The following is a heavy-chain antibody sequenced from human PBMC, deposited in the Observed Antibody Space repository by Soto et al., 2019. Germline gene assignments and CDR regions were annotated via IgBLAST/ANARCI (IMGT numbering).Heavy chain of an antibody. CDR2: ISYSGSP. CDR1: GGSVSSGSHY. D-gene: IGHD3-22*01. CDR3: ARDRSDSLNSFDAFDI. Sequence: QVQLQESGPGLVKPSETLSLTCTVSGGSVSSGSHYWSWIRQPPGKGLEWIAYISYSGSPDYNPSLKSRVSISIDMSKNQISLKVRSVTAADTAVYYGARDRSDSLNSFDAFDIWGQGTMVTVSS. V-gene: IGHV4-61*01. J-gene: IGHJ3*02.